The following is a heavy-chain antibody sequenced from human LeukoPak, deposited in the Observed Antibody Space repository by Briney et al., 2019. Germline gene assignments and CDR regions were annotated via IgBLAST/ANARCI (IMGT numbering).Heavy chain of an antibody. J-gene: IGHJ4*02. CDR3: AREYTNYDILTGYWVEYYFDY. V-gene: IGHV3-48*03. CDR2: ISSSGSTI. D-gene: IGHD3-9*01. Sequence: PGGSLRLSCAASGFTFSSYEMNWVRQAPGKGLEWVSYISSSGSTIYYADSVKGRFTISRDNSKNTLYLQMNSLRAEDTAVYYCAREYTNYDILTGYWVEYYFDYWGQGTLVTVSS. CDR1: GFTFSSYE.